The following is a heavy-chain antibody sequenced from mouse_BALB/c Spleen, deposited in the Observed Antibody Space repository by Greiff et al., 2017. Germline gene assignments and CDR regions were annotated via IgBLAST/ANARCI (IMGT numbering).Heavy chain of an antibody. Sequence: EVKLVESGPGLVKPSQSLSLTCTVTGYSITSDYAWNWIRQFPGNKLEWMGYISYSGSTSYNPSLKSRISITRDTSKNQFFLQLNSVTTEDTATYYCARAARARGGFAYWGQGTLVTVSA. D-gene: IGHD3-1*01. CDR3: ARAARARGGFAY. CDR2: ISYSGST. V-gene: IGHV3-2*02. J-gene: IGHJ3*01. CDR1: GYSITSDYA.